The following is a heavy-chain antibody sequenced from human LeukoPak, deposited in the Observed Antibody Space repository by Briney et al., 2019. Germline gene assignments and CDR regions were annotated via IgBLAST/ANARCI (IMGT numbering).Heavy chain of an antibody. J-gene: IGHJ1*01. CDR3: ATSTTFRGNFQH. V-gene: IGHV3-66*01. CDR2: IYSGGST. Sequence: GGSLRLSCAASGFTVSSNYMNWVRQAPGKGLEWVSVIYSGGSTFYADSVKGRFNISRDNSKNTLFLQMKSLRAEDTAVYYCATSTTFRGNFQHWGQGTLVTVS. CDR1: GFTVSSNY. D-gene: IGHD3-10*01.